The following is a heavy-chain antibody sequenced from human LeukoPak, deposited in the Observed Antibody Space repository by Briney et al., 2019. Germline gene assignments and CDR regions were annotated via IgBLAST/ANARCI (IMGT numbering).Heavy chain of an antibody. CDR2: IYYSGST. J-gene: IGHJ4*02. CDR3: ARLKQQLVGLFDY. V-gene: IGHV4-39*07. Sequence: SETLSLTCTVSGGSISSSSYYWGWLRQPPGKGLEWFGSIYYSGSTYYNPSLKSRVTISVDTSKNQFSLKLSSVTAADTAVYYCARLKQQLVGLFDYWGQGTLVTVSS. CDR1: GGSISSSSYY. D-gene: IGHD6-13*01.